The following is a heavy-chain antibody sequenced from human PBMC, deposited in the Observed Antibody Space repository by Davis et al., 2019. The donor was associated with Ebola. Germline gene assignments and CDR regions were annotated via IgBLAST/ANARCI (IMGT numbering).Heavy chain of an antibody. Sequence: AASVKVSCKASGYTFTGYYMHWVRQAPGQGLEWMGRINPNSGGTNYAQKFQGRVTMTRDTSITTAYMELTGLRSEDTAVYYCARDPGDNWNYVRPEHRAGMDVWGQGTTVTVSS. V-gene: IGHV1-2*06. J-gene: IGHJ6*02. CDR1: GYTFTGYY. CDR2: INPNSGGT. CDR3: ARDPGDNWNYVRPEHRAGMDV. D-gene: IGHD1-7*01.